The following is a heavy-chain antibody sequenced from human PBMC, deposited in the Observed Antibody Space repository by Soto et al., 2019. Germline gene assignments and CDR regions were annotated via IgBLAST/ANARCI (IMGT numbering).Heavy chain of an antibody. CDR3: ARESAGCSGSCHKPLDY. CDR2: IYYSGST. Sequence: SETLSLTCTVSGGPISSSSYYWGWIRQPPGKGLEWIGSIYYSGSTYYNPSLKSRVTISVDTSKNQFSLKLSSVTAADTAVYYCARESAGCSGSCHKPLDYWGQGILVTVSS. J-gene: IGHJ4*02. V-gene: IGHV4-39*02. D-gene: IGHD2-15*01. CDR1: GGPISSSSYY.